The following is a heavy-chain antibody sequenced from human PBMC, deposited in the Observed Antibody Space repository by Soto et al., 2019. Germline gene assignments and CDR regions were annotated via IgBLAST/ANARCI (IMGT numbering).Heavy chain of an antibody. CDR1: GYTFTSYG. Sequence: ASVKVSCKASGYTFTSYGIRWVRQAPGQGLEWMGWISAYNGNTNYAQKLQGRVTMTTDTSTSTAYMELRSLRSDDTAVYYCARDAYYYDTSGYYPSVDYWGQGTLLTVSS. D-gene: IGHD3-22*01. CDR3: ARDAYYYDTSGYYPSVDY. CDR2: ISAYNGNT. J-gene: IGHJ4*02. V-gene: IGHV1-18*04.